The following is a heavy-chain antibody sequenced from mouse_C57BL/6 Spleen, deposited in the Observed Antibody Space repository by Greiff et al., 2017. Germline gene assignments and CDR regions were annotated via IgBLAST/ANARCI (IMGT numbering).Heavy chain of an antibody. Sequence: EVKLMESGAELVRPGASVKLSCTASGFNIKDYYMHWVKQRPAQGLEWIGRIDPEAGDTDYAPKVQGKATMTADTSSNTAYLPLSGLTSEDTAVYYCTSAGWLLGGYWGQVTTLTVSS. J-gene: IGHJ2*01. CDR2: IDPEAGDT. D-gene: IGHD2-3*01. CDR1: GFNIKDYY. V-gene: IGHV14-1*01. CDR3: TSAGWLLGGY.